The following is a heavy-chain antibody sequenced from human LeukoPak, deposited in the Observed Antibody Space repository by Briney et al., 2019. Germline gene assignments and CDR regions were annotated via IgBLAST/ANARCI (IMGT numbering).Heavy chain of an antibody. CDR1: GFTFSSYG. D-gene: IGHD3-22*01. J-gene: IGHJ4*02. CDR3: AKDLSSYYDSSGYYDYFDY. CDR2: ISYDGSNK. Sequence: GGSQRLSCAASGFTFSSYGMHWVRQALGKGLEWGAVISYDGSNKYYADSVKGRFTISRDNFKNTLYLQMNSLRAEDTAVYYCAKDLSSYYDSSGYYDYFDYWGQGTLVTVSS. V-gene: IGHV3-30*18.